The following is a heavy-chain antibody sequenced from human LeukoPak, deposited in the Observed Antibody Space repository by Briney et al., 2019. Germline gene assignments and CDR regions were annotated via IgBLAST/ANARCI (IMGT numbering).Heavy chain of an antibody. CDR1: GFTFSSYS. D-gene: IGHD5/OR15-5a*01. CDR3: ARDTAGPQVSDSGP. Sequence: GGSLRLSCAASGFTFSSYSMNWVHQAPGKGLEWVSSISSSSSYIYYADSVEGRFTISRDNAKNSLYLQMNGLRAEDTAVYYCARDTAGPQVSDSGPWGQGTLVTVSS. J-gene: IGHJ5*02. CDR2: ISSSSSYI. V-gene: IGHV3-21*01.